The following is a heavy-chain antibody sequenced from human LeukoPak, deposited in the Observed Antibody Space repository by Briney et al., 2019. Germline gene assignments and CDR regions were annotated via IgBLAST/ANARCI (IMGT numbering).Heavy chain of an antibody. V-gene: IGHV4-59*08. Sequence: SETLSLTCTVSGGSINNYYWNWIRQPPGKGLEWIGYIHFSGSSRYNPSLKSRVTMSLDTSKNELSLNLSSATAADTAVYYCASRFAVTVSGFDYWGQGTLVTVSS. J-gene: IGHJ4*02. CDR2: IHFSGSS. D-gene: IGHD3-10*01. CDR3: ASRFAVTVSGFDY. CDR1: GGSINNYY.